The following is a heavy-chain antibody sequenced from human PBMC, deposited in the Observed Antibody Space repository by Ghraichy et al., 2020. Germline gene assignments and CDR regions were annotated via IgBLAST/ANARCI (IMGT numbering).Heavy chain of an antibody. CDR3: TRAYYYDSGTYYRDYFDY. CDR2: IRSNAHSGTT. V-gene: IGHV3-49*04. CDR1: GFTFGDYG. J-gene: IGHJ4*02. Sequence: GGSLRLSCTASGFTFGDYGMSWVRQAPGKGLEWVGFIRSNAHSGTTEHAASVKGRFSISRDDSNSIAYLQMNSLESEDTAVYYCTRAYYYDSGTYYRDYFDYWGQGTLVTVSS. D-gene: IGHD3-22*01.